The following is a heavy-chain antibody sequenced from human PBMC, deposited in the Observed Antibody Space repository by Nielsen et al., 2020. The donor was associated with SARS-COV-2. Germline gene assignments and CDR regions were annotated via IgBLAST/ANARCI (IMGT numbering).Heavy chain of an antibody. V-gene: IGHV4-34*01. CDR1: GGSFSEYY. J-gene: IGHJ6*03. Sequence: SETLSLTCGVYGGSFSEYYWTWIRQAPGKGLEWIGEIYPSGSTNYNPSLKSRVTISVDTSKNQFSLNLSSVSAADTAVYYCARRIMFSTSSYYYYYMDVWGKGTTVTVSS. CDR3: ARRIMFSTSSYYYYYMDV. CDR2: IYPSGST. D-gene: IGHD6-6*01.